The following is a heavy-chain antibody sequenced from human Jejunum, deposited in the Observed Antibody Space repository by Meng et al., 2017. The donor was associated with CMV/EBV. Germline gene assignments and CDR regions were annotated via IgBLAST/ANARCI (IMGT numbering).Heavy chain of an antibody. V-gene: IGHV1-58*02. CDR1: GFPLSRSA. J-gene: IGHJ6*02. CDR2: IVAGGDST. CDR3: ATVYDSYYHLSGLDV. Sequence: GFPLSRSAMQWVRQARGQRPEWIGWIVAGGDSTEYAQQFQKRVTITRDMSTSTVYMELISLTSEDTATYYCATVYDSYYHLSGLDVWGQGTTVTVSS. D-gene: IGHD3-16*01.